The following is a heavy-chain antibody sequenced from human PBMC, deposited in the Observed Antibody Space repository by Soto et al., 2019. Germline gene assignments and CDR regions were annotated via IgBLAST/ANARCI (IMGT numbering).Heavy chain of an antibody. D-gene: IGHD1-26*01. CDR2: ISSSGATI. V-gene: IGHV3-11*01. CDR3: ASLRSWRVDY. Sequence: QVQLVESGGGLVKPGGSLRLSCAASGFTFSDYYMSWIRQAPGKGLEWISYISSSGATIYYTDSVKGRFTMSRDNARNSLFLQMNSLRAEDTAVYYCASLRSWRVDYWGQGTLVTVSS. CDR1: GFTFSDYY. J-gene: IGHJ4*02.